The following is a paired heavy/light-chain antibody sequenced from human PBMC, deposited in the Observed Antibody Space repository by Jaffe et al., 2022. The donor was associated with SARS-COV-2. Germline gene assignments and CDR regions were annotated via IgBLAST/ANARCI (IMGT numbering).Heavy chain of an antibody. Sequence: EVQLVESGGGLVQPGGSLRLSCVASGFNFNIYWMSWVRQAPGKGLEWVANIKPDDSEKNYVDSVKGRFTISRDNAENSLYLQMNSLRAEDTAVYYCVRGSLSGSYPYWGLGTLVTVSS. D-gene: IGHD1-26*01. CDR1: GFNFNIYW. CDR3: VRGSLSGSYPY. V-gene: IGHV3-7*01. CDR2: IKPDDSEK. J-gene: IGHJ4*02.
Light chain of an antibody. CDR3: LQGTQWPPA. J-gene: IGKJ1*01. CDR1: QSLVYSDGNTY. V-gene: IGKV2-30*01. Sequence: DVVMTQSPLSLPVTLGQPASISCRSSQSLVYSDGNTYLNWFQQRPGQSPRRLIYKVSNRDPGVPDRFSGSGSGTDFTLKISRVEAEDVGVYYCLQGTQWPPAFGQGTKVEIK. CDR2: KVS.